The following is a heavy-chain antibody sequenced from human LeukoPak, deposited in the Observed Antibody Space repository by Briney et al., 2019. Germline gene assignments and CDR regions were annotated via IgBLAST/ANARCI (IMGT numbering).Heavy chain of an antibody. V-gene: IGHV4-59*01. CDR3: ARTYYYGSGSFDY. CDR1: GGSISSYY. Sequence: SETLSLTCTVSGGSISSYYWSWIRQPPGKGLEWIGYIYYSGSPNYNPSLKSRVTISVDTSKNQFSLKLSSVTAADTAVYYCARTYYYGSGSFDYWGQGTLVTVSS. CDR2: IYYSGSP. D-gene: IGHD3-10*01. J-gene: IGHJ4*02.